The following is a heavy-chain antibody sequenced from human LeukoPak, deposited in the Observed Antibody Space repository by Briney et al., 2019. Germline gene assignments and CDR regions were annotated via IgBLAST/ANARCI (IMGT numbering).Heavy chain of an antibody. V-gene: IGHV1-3*01. Sequence: ASVKVSCKASGYTFTSYAMHWVRQAPGQRLEWMGWINAGNGNTQYSQKFQGRVTIPRDTSASTAYMELSSLRSEDTAVYYCARSYCSGGSCYSMDYWGQGTLVTVSS. D-gene: IGHD2-15*01. CDR1: GYTFTSYA. CDR2: INAGNGNT. CDR3: ARSYCSGGSCYSMDY. J-gene: IGHJ4*02.